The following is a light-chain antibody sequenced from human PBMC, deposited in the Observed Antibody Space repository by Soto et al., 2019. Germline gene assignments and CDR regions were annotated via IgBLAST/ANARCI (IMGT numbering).Light chain of an antibody. CDR2: GAS. Sequence: DIQMTQSPPSLSASVGDTVTITCRASQSISTYLDWYQVTPGKAPKVLIYGASTLEDGVPSRFSGSGSGTDFTLSINNLQPEEFATYYCQQHYNLPPWTFGQGTKVEV. V-gene: IGKV1-39*01. CDR1: QSISTY. CDR3: QQHYNLPPWT. J-gene: IGKJ1*01.